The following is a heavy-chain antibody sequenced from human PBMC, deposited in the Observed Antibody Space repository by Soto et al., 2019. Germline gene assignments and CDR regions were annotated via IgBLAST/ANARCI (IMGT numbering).Heavy chain of an antibody. CDR1: GFSFSSYA. D-gene: IGHD5-12*01. J-gene: IGHJ4*02. CDR3: AKGSFQYSASIDY. V-gene: IGHV3-23*01. Sequence: EVELLESGGGLIHPGESLRLSCAASGFSFSSYAMIWVRQAPGKGLEWVSVMSASGGTSYFADSVKGRFSMSRDNSKNMFYLEMNSLRAEDKAIFFCAKGSFQYSASIDYWGQGTLVSVSS. CDR2: MSASGGTS.